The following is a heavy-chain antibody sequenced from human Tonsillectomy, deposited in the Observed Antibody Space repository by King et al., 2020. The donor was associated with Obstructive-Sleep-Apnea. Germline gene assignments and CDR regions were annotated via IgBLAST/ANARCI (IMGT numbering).Heavy chain of an antibody. D-gene: IGHD1-1*01. V-gene: IGHV3-48*01. CDR3: ATDERALDD. J-gene: IGHJ4*02. CDR1: GFTFSTYK. Sequence: VQLVESGGGLVQPGGSLRLSCATSGFTFSTYKMNCVRHTPGKGLEWVAHIGVGSSPIYYADSVKGRFTISRDNARNSLYLQMNNLRAEDTAVYYCATDERALDDWGQGTLVTVSS. CDR2: IGVGSSPI.